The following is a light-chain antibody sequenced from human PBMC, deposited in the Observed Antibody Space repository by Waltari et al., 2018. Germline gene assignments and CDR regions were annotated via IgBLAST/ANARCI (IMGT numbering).Light chain of an antibody. J-gene: IGLJ1*01. CDR1: KLGNQF. CDR3: QACNSSTPV. CDR2: KGK. V-gene: IGLV3-1*01. Sequence: SYELTQSPSVSVSPGQTASITCSGDKLGNQFTSWYQQKPGQPPVLLICKGKKRPSGIPGRILRSACEETATQTITGALPVQESDYYCQACNSSTPVFVSATKVTV.